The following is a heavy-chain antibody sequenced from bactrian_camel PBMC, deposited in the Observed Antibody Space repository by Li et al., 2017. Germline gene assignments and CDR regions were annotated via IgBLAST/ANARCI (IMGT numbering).Heavy chain of an antibody. CDR1: GFTFKNYH. CDR2: ITTDASTT. Sequence: VESGGGLVQPGGSLRLSCAASGFTFKNYHMSWLRQAPGKELEWVSAITTDASTTYYSDSAKGRFTISRDNAKSTVYLQMDSLKSEDTALYYCATVAGTDFNYWGQGPRSPSP. V-gene: IGHV3S40*01. D-gene: IGHD6*01. J-gene: IGHJ4*01. CDR3: ATVAGTDFNY.